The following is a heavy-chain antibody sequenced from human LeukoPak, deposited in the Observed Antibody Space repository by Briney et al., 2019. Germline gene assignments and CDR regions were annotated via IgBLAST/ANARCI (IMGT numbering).Heavy chain of an antibody. D-gene: IGHD6-19*01. CDR2: IWYDGSNK. V-gene: IGHV3-33*08. CDR3: ARGESSGWYGLFDY. CDR1: GFSISNYG. J-gene: IGHJ4*02. Sequence: PGRSLRLSCAASGFSISNYGMHWVRQAPGKGLEWVAVIWYDGSNKYYADSVKGRFTISRDNSKNTLYLQMNSLRAEDTAVYYCARGESSGWYGLFDYWGQGTLVTVSS.